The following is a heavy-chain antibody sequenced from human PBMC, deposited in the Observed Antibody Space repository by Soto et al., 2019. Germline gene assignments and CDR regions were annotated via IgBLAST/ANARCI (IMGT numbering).Heavy chain of an antibody. D-gene: IGHD2-8*01. CDR1: GFTFSSYG. CDR2: ISYDGSNK. Sequence: SGGSLRLSCAASGFTFSSYGMHWVRQAPGKGLEWVAVISYDGSNKYYADSVKGRFTISRDNSKNTLYLQMNSLRAEDTAVYYCAKASQRVMNYWGQGTLVTVSS. V-gene: IGHV3-30*18. J-gene: IGHJ4*02. CDR3: AKASQRVMNY.